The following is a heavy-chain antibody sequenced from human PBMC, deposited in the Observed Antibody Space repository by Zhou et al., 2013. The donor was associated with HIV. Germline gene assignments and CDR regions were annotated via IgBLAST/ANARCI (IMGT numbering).Heavy chain of an antibody. CDR1: GYIFTSYD. J-gene: IGHJ4*02. V-gene: IGHV1-18*01. D-gene: IGHD4-17*01. CDR2: ISTYNGNT. CDR3: ATELMTTVNY. Sequence: QVHLMQSGAEVKKPGASVRVSCKASGYIFTSYDINWVRQAPGQGLEWMGWISTYNGNTNYAQKLQGRVTMTTDTSTSTVYMELRSLRSDDTAVYYCATELMTTVNYWGQGTLVTVSS.